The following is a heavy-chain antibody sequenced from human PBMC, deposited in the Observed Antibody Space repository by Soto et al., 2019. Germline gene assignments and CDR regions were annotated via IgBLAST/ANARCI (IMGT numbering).Heavy chain of an antibody. Sequence: QVQLVQSGAEVKKPGSSVKVSCKASGGTFSSYTISWVRQAPGQGLEWMGRIIPILGIANYAQKFQGRVTITADKSTRTAYMELSSLRSEDTAVYYCARLRGPDPCRDAFDIWGQGTMVTVSS. CDR2: IIPILGIA. J-gene: IGHJ3*02. V-gene: IGHV1-69*02. CDR3: ARLRGPDPCRDAFDI. CDR1: GGTFSSYT.